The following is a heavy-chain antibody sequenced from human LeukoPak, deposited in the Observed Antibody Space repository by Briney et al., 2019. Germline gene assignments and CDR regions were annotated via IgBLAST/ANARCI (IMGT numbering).Heavy chain of an antibody. CDR2: INPSGVST. CDR3: ARGEAYYYDSSGYYPLAKNFDY. CDR1: GYNFTTDY. Sequence: EASVKVSCKASGYNFTTDYIHWVRQAPGQGLEWMGIINPSGVSTTYSQKFQGRVTMTKDTSTSTVYMELSSLRSEDTAVYYCARGEAYYYDSSGYYPLAKNFDYWGQGTLVTVSS. D-gene: IGHD3-22*01. J-gene: IGHJ4*02. V-gene: IGHV1-46*01.